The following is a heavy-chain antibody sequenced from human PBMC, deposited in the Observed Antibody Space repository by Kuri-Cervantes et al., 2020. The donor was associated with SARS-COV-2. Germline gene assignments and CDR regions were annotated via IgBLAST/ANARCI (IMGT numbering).Heavy chain of an antibody. D-gene: IGHD3-22*01. CDR3: ARDAFDSSGYQLVDY. CDR1: GYTFTGYG. V-gene: IGHV1-18*04. Sequence: ASVKVSCKASGYTFTGYGISWVRQAPGQGLEWMEWSSAYNGNTDYAQKLQGRVTMTTDTSTSTAYMELRSLRSDDTAVYYCARDAFDSSGYQLVDYWGQGTLVTVSS. CDR2: SSAYNGNT. J-gene: IGHJ4*02.